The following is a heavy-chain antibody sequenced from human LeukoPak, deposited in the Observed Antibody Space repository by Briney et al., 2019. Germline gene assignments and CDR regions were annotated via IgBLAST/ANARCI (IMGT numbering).Heavy chain of an antibody. CDR2: ISSSSSYI. CDR3: ARSYRGSGSYGDY. V-gene: IGHV3-21*01. CDR1: GFTFSSYS. J-gene: IGHJ4*02. Sequence: PGGSLRLSCAASGFTFSSYSMNWVRQAPGKGLEWVSSISSSSSYIYYADSVKGRFTISRDNAKNSLYLQMNSLRAEDTAVYYCARSYRGSGSYGDYWGQGTLVTVSS. D-gene: IGHD3-10*01.